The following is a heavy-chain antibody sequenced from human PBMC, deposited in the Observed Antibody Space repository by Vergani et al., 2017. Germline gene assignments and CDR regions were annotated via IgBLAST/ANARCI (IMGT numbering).Heavy chain of an antibody. CDR1: GFTFSDYY. Sequence: QVQLVESGGGVVQPGRSLRLSCAASGFTFSDYYMSWVRQAPGKGLEWVSYISSSGSTIYYADSVKGRFTISRDNAKNSLYLQMNSLRAEDTAVYYCARSSKLRSWFDPWGQGTLVTVSS. J-gene: IGHJ5*02. CDR2: ISSSGSTI. D-gene: IGHD1-26*01. V-gene: IGHV3-11*01. CDR3: ARSSKLRSWFDP.